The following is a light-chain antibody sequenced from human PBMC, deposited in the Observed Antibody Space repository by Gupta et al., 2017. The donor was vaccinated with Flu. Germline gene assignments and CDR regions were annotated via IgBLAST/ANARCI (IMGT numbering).Light chain of an antibody. CDR3: QQSYSTPLT. Sequence: PTSLSASVGDRVTITCRASQSIRSYLNWYQQKPGKAPKLLIYAASSLQSGVPSRFSGSGSGTDFTLTISSLQPEDFATYYCQQSYSTPLTFGGGTKVEIK. V-gene: IGKV1-39*01. J-gene: IGKJ4*01. CDR2: AAS. CDR1: QSIRSY.